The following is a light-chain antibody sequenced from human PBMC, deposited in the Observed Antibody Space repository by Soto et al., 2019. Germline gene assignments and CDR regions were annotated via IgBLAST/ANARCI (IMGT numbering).Light chain of an antibody. CDR2: DAS. CDR3: RPRSYSLT. J-gene: IGKJ5*01. V-gene: IGKV3-11*01. CDR1: QSVSSY. Sequence: EIVLTQSPATLSLSPGERATLSCRASQSVSSYLAWYQQKPGQAPRLLIYDASNRATGIPARFSGSGSETDGTPTRSSLEHEYVAAYYWRPRSYSLTCGEGTRLEIK.